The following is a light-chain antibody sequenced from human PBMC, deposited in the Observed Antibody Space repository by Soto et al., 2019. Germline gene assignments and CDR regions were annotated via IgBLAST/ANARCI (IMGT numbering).Light chain of an antibody. CDR3: LQDYTYPRT. CDR1: QGIISD. V-gene: IGKV1-6*01. J-gene: IGKJ1*01. Sequence: AIQMTQSPSSLSASVGDRVTITCRARQGIISDLAWYQKKSGKAPKLLIYAASSLQSGVPSRFSGSGSGSDFTLTISRLQPEDFATYYCLQDYTYPRTFGQGTSVEI. CDR2: AAS.